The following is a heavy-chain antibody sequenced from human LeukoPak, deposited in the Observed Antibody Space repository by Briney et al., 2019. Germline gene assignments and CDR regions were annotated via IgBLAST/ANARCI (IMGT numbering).Heavy chain of an antibody. CDR3: ARGSGRQQLEQNY. Sequence: GESLKISCVASGFTFSIYWMSWVRQAPGRGPEWLAIIKEDGSVIWDVESVRGRFTISRDNAKNSVYLEMNSLRAEDTAVYYCARGSGRQQLEQNYWGQGNLVTVSS. CDR2: IKEDGSVI. V-gene: IGHV3-7*01. CDR1: GFTFSIYW. J-gene: IGHJ4*02. D-gene: IGHD6-13*01.